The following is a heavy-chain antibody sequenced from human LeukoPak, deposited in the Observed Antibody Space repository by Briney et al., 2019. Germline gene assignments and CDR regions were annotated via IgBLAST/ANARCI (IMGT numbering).Heavy chain of an antibody. D-gene: IGHD3-10*01. CDR2: IYHSGST. CDR3: ARGTVAGYGSGSCFDY. J-gene: IGHJ4*02. Sequence: SETLSLTCAVSGGSISSSNWWSWVRQPPGKGLEWIGEIYHSGSTNYNPSLKSRVTISVDKSKNQFSLKLSSVTAADTAVYYCARGTVAGYGSGSCFDYWGQGTLVTVSS. V-gene: IGHV4-4*02. CDR1: GGSISSSNW.